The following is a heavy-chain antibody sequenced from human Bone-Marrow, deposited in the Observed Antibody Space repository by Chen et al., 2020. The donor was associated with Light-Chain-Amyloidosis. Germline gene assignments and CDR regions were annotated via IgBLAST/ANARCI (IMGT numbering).Heavy chain of an antibody. D-gene: IGHD3-22*01. J-gene: IGHJ4*02. Sequence: VQLQESDPGLVTEAQTLSLTCGVSGGSIGGNNHYLRWIRWHPEKGLEWIGYIYHNGNTYVNPLLRSRLVMSVDTSGNQFSLSLRSVTAADSAVYYCARAEDSSGYMDFWGPGTLVTVSS. CDR3: ARAEDSSGYMDF. CDR2: IYHNGNT. CDR1: GGSIGGNNHY. V-gene: IGHV4-31*02.